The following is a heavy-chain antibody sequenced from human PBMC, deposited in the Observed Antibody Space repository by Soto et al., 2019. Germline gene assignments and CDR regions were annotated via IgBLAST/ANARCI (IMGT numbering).Heavy chain of an antibody. Sequence: RLSCAASGFTFSDYYMSWIRQAPGKGLEWVSYISSSGSTIYYADSVKGRFTISRDNAKNSLYLQMNSLRAEDTAVYYRARGYCSSTSCRAKYYYYYYMDVWGKGTTVTVSS. D-gene: IGHD2-2*01. CDR3: ARGYCSSTSCRAKYYYYYYMDV. CDR1: GFTFSDYY. V-gene: IGHV3-11*01. J-gene: IGHJ6*03. CDR2: ISSSGSTI.